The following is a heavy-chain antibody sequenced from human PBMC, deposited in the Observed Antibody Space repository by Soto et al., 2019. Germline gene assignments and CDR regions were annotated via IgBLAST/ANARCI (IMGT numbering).Heavy chain of an antibody. V-gene: IGHV4-39*01. CDR2: IFYAGNT. D-gene: IGHD3-9*01. Sequence: SETLSRTCNVSGGSISSSRSYWAWFLQPPGKELEWIANIFYAGNTYYNPSLKSRVTVSVDKSKNQFSLRLNSVTAADSAVYYCARLEGLATISYYFYFWGQGAQVTVSS. J-gene: IGHJ4*02. CDR1: GGSISSSRSY. CDR3: ARLEGLATISYYFYF.